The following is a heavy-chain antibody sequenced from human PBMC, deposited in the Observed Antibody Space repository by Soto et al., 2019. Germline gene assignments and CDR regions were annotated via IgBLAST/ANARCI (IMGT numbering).Heavy chain of an antibody. CDR1: GFIFSNYA. CDR3: ARDPTRGVGTNIQY. D-gene: IGHD1-1*01. Sequence: QVQLVESGGGVVQPGRSLRLSCETSGFIFSNYAMHWVRQAPGKGLEWVASILYDGSRTYYTDSVRGRFTISRDKSTNTLYLHMDNVKPDDTAVYFCARDPTRGVGTNIQYWGQGTLVTVSS. J-gene: IGHJ1*01. CDR2: ILYDGSRT. V-gene: IGHV3-30-3*01.